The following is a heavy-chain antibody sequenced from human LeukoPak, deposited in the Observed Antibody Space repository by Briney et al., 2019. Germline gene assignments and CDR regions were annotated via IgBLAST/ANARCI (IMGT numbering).Heavy chain of an antibody. Sequence: GGSLRLSCAASGFTFSIYEMNWVRQAPGKGLEWVSYISSTGSTIYYADSVKGRFTISRDNAKNSLYLQMNSLRAEDTAVYYCARDSYYDSSGYYHDYWGQGTLVIVSS. CDR2: ISSTGSTI. V-gene: IGHV3-48*03. D-gene: IGHD3-22*01. CDR1: GFTFSIYE. CDR3: ARDSYYDSSGYYHDY. J-gene: IGHJ4*02.